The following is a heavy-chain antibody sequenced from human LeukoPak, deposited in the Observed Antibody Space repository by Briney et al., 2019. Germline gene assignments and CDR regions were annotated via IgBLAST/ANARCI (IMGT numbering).Heavy chain of an antibody. D-gene: IGHD1-26*01. J-gene: IGHJ4*02. V-gene: IGHV4-39*07. CDR2: IYYSGST. CDR3: ARDPQVGATGNVDY. Sequence: PSETLSLTCTVSGGSISSSSYYWGWIRQPPGKGLEWIGSIYYSGSTYYNPSLKSRVTISVDTSKNQFSLKLSSVTAADTAVYYCARDPQVGATGNVDYWGQGTLVTVSS. CDR1: GGSISSSSYY.